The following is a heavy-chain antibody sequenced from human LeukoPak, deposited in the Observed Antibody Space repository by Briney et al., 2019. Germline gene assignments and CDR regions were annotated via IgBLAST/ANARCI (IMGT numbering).Heavy chain of an antibody. CDR2: IYYSGVT. J-gene: IGHJ4*02. CDR3: ARDRSWGYFDY. V-gene: IGHV4-59*01. D-gene: IGHD3-16*01. CDR1: GGSISSYY. Sequence: SETLSLTCTVSGGSISSYYWSWIRQPPGKGLEWIGYIYYSGVTNYSPSLKSRVTISVDTSRNHFTLKLSSVTAADTALYYCARDRSWGYFDYWGQGTLVTVSS.